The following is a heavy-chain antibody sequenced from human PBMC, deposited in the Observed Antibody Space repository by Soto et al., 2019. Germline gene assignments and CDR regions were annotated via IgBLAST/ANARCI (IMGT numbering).Heavy chain of an antibody. CDR2: ISPKSGGT. CDR1: GYSFIDYY. Sequence: ASVKVSCKASGYSFIDYYIHWVRQAPGQGFEWMGRISPKSGGTNYAQKFEGRVTMTWDTSLNTAYMELSSLISDDTAVYYCARPPGYISDWYYFDLWGQGTLVTVSS. V-gene: IGHV1-2*02. J-gene: IGHJ4*02. CDR3: ARPPGYISDWYYFDL. D-gene: IGHD3-9*01.